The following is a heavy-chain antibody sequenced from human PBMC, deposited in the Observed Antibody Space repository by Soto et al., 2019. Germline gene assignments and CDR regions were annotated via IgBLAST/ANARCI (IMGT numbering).Heavy chain of an antibody. CDR3: TKNREY. CDR2: INPNNGDT. Sequence: GASVKVSCKASGYTFTAHYIQWVRQAPGQGFEWMGWINPNNGDTTYAQNFQGRVTLTRDTSISTAYMELSSLRSDDTATYDCTKNREYWGQGTMVTVSS. J-gene: IGHJ4*02. V-gene: IGHV1-2*02. CDR1: GYTFTAHY.